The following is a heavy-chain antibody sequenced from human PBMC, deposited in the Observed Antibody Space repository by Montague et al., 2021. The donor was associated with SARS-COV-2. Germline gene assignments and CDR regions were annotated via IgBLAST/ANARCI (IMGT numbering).Heavy chain of an antibody. CDR1: GGSISSGSYY. CDR3: AIEVGAMVYYYGMDV. V-gene: IGHV4-39*01. Sequence: SETLSLTCTVAGGSISSGSYYWGWFRQPPGKGLEWIGNIHSSGTTYYKSRVTISVDTSKNQFSLKMTSVTAADTAVYYCAIEVGAMVYYYGMDVWGQGTTVTVSS. CDR2: IHSSGTT. D-gene: IGHD1-26*01. J-gene: IGHJ6*02.